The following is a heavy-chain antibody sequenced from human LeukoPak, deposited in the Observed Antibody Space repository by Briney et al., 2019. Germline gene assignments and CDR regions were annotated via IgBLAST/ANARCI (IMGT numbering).Heavy chain of an antibody. J-gene: IGHJ4*02. V-gene: IGHV4-34*01. Sequence: SETLSLTCGAYGGSFSGYYWTWTRQLPGKGREWIGEINHTGSTNYHTSLESRVAMAVDTSKNQFSLKLTSVTAADTAVYYCARGRRSGSYYDGPLYYWGQGTLVTVST. CDR2: INHTGST. D-gene: IGHD1-26*01. CDR1: GGSFSGYY. CDR3: ARGRRSGSYYDGPLYY.